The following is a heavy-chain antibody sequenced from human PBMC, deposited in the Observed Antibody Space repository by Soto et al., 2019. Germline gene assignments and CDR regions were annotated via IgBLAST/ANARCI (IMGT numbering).Heavy chain of an antibody. J-gene: IGHJ4*02. Sequence: SVKVSCKASGGTFSSYAISWVRQAPGQGLEWMGGIIPIFGTANYAQKYQGRVTITADESTSTAYMELSSLRSEDTAVYYCARLGIVGAAYFDYWGQGTLVTVSS. CDR2: IIPIFGTA. V-gene: IGHV1-69*13. CDR1: GGTFSSYA. D-gene: IGHD1-26*01. CDR3: ARLGIVGAAYFDY.